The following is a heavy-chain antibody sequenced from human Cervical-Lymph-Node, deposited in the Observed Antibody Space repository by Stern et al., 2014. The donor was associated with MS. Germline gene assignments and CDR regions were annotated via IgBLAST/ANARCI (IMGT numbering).Heavy chain of an antibody. Sequence: VQLVESGAEVRKPGSSVTVSCKASGGSFIPHAFSWVRQAPGHGLEWMGGIIPLFGSAHYAQKFQGRLTLIADKATTTAYMELNSLTTEDTAVYYCATDGEMTTIGLQYWGQGTLVAVSS. D-gene: IGHD5-24*01. CDR2: IIPLFGSA. J-gene: IGHJ4*02. CDR3: ATDGEMTTIGLQY. CDR1: GGSFIPHA. V-gene: IGHV1-69*06.